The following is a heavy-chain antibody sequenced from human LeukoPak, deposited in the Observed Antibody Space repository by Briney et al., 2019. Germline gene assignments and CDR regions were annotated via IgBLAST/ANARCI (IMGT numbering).Heavy chain of an antibody. V-gene: IGHV1-69*13. CDR3: ARCGGGTTCPSYYYFYMDV. CDR1: GYTFTSYG. CDR2: IIPVFAIA. D-gene: IGHD2-15*01. J-gene: IGHJ6*03. Sequence: SVKVSCKASGYTFTSYGISWVRQAPGQGLEWMGGIIPVFAIANYAQKFQGRVTITADESTSTAYMELSSLRSEDTAVYYCARCGGGTTCPSYYYFYMDVWGKGTTVTISS.